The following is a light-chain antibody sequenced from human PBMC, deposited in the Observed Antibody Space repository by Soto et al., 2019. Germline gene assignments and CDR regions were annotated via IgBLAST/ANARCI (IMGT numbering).Light chain of an antibody. CDR3: QQYNSYSLT. J-gene: IGKJ4*01. Sequence: DIQMTQSPSTLSASVGDRVTITCRASQSISSWLAWYQQKPGKAPKLLIYKASSLESGVPSRFSGSGSGTEFTLTISSLQPDDFATYYCQQYNSYSLTFGGGAKVEIK. CDR2: KAS. CDR1: QSISSW. V-gene: IGKV1-5*03.